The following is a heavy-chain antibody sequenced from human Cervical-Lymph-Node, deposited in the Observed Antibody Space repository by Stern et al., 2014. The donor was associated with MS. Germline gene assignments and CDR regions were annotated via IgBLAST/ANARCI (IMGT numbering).Heavy chain of an antibody. J-gene: IGHJ3*02. CDR2: IKSKSDGGTT. CDR1: KFTFDNAW. V-gene: IGHV3-15*01. Sequence: EVQLVESGGGLVKPGGSLRLSCTASKFTFDNAWMSWVRQAPGKGLEWVGRIKSKSDGGTTDYAAPVKGRFTISRDDSKKTLYLEMNSLRTEDTAVYYCSTGVGYDIWGQGTMVTVSS. D-gene: IGHD2-15*01. CDR3: STGVGYDI.